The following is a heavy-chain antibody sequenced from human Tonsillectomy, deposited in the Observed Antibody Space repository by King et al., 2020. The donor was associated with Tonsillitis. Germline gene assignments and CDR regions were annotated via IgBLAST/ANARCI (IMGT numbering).Heavy chain of an antibody. D-gene: IGHD6-13*01. Sequence: QLQESGPGLVKPSETLSLTCSVSGGSIISYSWSWFRQPPGKGLEWIGYIYYSGSTNYNPSLKSRVTISVDTSKKQFSLKLSSVTAADTAVYFCARGPDIAAAGTYFYYGMDVWGQGTTVAVSS. CDR2: IYYSGST. J-gene: IGHJ6*02. V-gene: IGHV4-59*01. CDR1: GGSIISYS. CDR3: ARGPDIAAAGTYFYYGMDV.